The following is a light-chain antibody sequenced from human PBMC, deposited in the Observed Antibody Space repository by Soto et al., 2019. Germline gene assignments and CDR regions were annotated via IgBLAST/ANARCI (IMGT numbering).Light chain of an antibody. CDR2: AAS. CDR3: QQYGSSPPS. Sequence: EIVLTQSPGTLSLSPGERATLFCRASQSVSDRYLAWYQRKPGQAPRLLIYAASSRATGVPDRFSGSGSGTNFTHTISRLEPEDFAMYYCQQYGSSPPSFGQGTKVEIK. CDR1: QSVSDRY. V-gene: IGKV3-20*01. J-gene: IGKJ1*01.